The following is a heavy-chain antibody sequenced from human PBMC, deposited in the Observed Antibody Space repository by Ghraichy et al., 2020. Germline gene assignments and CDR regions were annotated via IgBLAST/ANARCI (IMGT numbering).Heavy chain of an antibody. CDR3: AKDLDYYDNSGYCFDY. Sequence: GGSLRLSCAASGFTFSDYAMIWARRAPGKGLEWVSLISGSGGSTYYGDSVKGRFTISRDNSKNTLYLQMNSLRAEDTAVYYCAKDLDYYDNSGYCFDYWGQGTLVTVSS. V-gene: IGHV3-23*01. CDR2: ISGSGGST. D-gene: IGHD3-22*01. J-gene: IGHJ4*02. CDR1: GFTFSDYA.